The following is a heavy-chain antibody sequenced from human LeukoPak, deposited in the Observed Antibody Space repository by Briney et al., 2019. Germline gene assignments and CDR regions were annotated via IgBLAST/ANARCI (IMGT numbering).Heavy chain of an antibody. CDR3: ARVRSLNSDYYYYMDV. D-gene: IGHD5-18*01. CDR1: GASISSSGYY. V-gene: IGHV4-39*07. CDR2: FYYGGST. J-gene: IGHJ6*03. Sequence: ASETLSLTCTVSGASISSSGYYWGWIRQPPGKGLEWIGSFYYGGSTYYKPSLESRVTISVDTSKNQFSLKLTFVAAADTALYYCARVRSLNSDYYYYMDVWGEGTTVTVSS.